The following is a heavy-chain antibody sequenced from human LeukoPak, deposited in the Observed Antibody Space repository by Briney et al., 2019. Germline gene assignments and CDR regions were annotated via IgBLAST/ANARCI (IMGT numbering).Heavy chain of an antibody. V-gene: IGHV3-30*02. Sequence: PGGSLRLSCAASGFTFSSYGMHWVRQAPGKGLEWVAFIRYDGSNKYYADSVKGRFTISRDNSKNTLYLQMNSLRAEDTAVYYCASRGDDYVWGSYPDDAFDIWGQGTMVTVSS. J-gene: IGHJ3*02. CDR1: GFTFSSYG. CDR2: IRYDGSNK. D-gene: IGHD3-16*02. CDR3: ASRGDDYVWGSYPDDAFDI.